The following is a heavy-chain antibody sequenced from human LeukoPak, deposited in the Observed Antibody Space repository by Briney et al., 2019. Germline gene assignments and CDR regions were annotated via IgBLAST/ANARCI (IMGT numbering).Heavy chain of an antibody. Sequence: ASVKVSCKASGYTFTSYCMHWVRQAPGQGLEWMGWINPNSGGTNYAQKFQGWVTMTRDTSISTAYMELSRLRSDDTAVYYCARAGTVEMTPLDYWGQGTLVTVSS. D-gene: IGHD5-24*01. J-gene: IGHJ4*02. CDR2: INPNSGGT. CDR3: ARAGTVEMTPLDY. CDR1: GYTFTSYC. V-gene: IGHV1-2*04.